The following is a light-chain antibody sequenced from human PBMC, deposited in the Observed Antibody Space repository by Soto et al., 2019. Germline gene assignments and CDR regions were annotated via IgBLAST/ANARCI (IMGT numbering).Light chain of an antibody. J-gene: IGKJ1*01. CDR2: WAS. Sequence: DIQMTQSPSTLSASVGDRVMITCRASQTINNSLAWYQQRPGKSPKLLVYWASTLESGVPSRFSGSGSGTEFTLSISGLQPDDFAAYYCQHFYTYSPWTFGQGTKVEV. V-gene: IGKV1-5*03. CDR1: QTINNS. CDR3: QHFYTYSPWT.